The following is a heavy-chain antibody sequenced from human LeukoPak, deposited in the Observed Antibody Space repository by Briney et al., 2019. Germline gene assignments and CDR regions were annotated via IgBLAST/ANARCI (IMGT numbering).Heavy chain of an antibody. CDR3: ARDGFGGAYPPRHYYYYYGMDV. Sequence: ASVKVSCKASGYTFTSYYMHWVRQAPGQGLEWMGIINPSGGGTSYAQKFQGRVTMTRDTSTSTVYMELSSLRSEDTAVYYCARDGFGGAYPPRHYYYYYGMDVWGQGTTVTVSS. V-gene: IGHV1-46*01. CDR1: GYTFTSYY. CDR2: INPSGGGT. J-gene: IGHJ6*02. D-gene: IGHD3-16*01.